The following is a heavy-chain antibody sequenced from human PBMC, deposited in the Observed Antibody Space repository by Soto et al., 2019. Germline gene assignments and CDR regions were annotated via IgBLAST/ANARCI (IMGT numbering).Heavy chain of an antibody. CDR3: ARVHDYDSSGPFDY. J-gene: IGHJ4*02. CDR1: GGTFSSYA. CDR2: IIPIFGTA. D-gene: IGHD3-22*01. V-gene: IGHV1-69*13. Sequence: AVKVSCKASGGTFSSYAISWVRQAPGQGLEWMGGIIPIFGTANYAQKFQGRVTITADESTSTAYMELSSLRSEDTAVYYCARVHDYDSSGPFDYWGQGTLVTVSS.